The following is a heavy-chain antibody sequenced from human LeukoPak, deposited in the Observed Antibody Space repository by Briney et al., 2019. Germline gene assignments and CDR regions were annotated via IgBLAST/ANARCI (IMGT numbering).Heavy chain of an antibody. Sequence: ASVKVSCKASGSTFSSYAISWVRQAPGQGLEWMGGIIPIFGTANYAQKFQGRVTITADESTSTAYMELSSLRSEDTAVYYCARDQYYDILTGYLHDYYYYYMDVWGKGTTVTVSS. D-gene: IGHD3-9*01. J-gene: IGHJ6*03. CDR1: GSTFSSYA. CDR2: IIPIFGTA. V-gene: IGHV1-69*13. CDR3: ARDQYYDILTGYLHDYYYYYMDV.